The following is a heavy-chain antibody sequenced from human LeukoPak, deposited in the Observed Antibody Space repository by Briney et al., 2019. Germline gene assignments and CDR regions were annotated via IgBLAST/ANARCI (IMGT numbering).Heavy chain of an antibody. CDR3: AKAGGEGVVRGVITYIDY. V-gene: IGHV3-23*01. D-gene: IGHD3-10*01. J-gene: IGHJ4*02. CDR1: GFTFSSYA. CDR2: IRGSAEST. Sequence: GGSLRLSCAASGFTFSSYAMSWVRQDPGKGLEGVSGIRGSAESTYYADSVKGRFTISRDNSKNTLYLQMNSLRAEDTAVYYCAKAGGEGVVRGVITYIDYWGQGTLATVSS.